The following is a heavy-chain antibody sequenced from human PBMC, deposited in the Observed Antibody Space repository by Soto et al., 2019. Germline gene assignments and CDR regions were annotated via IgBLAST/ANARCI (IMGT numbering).Heavy chain of an antibody. J-gene: IGHJ1*01. D-gene: IGHD5-12*01. V-gene: IGHV4-59*01. Sequence: SETLSLTCTVSGGSISSYYWSWIRQPPGKGLEWIGYIYYSGSTNYNPSLKSRVTISVDTSKNQFSLKLSSVTAADTAVYYCARGGGYEASYYQHWGQGTLVTVSS. CDR1: GGSISSYY. CDR3: ARGGGYEASYYQH. CDR2: IYYSGST.